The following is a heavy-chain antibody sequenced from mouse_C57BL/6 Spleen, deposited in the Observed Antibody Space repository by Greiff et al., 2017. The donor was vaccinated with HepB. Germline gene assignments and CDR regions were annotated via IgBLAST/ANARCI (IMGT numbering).Heavy chain of an antibody. V-gene: IGHV14-1*01. Sequence: LVESGAELVRPGASVKLSCTASGFNIKDYYMHWVKQRPEQGLEWIGRIDPEDGDTEYAPKFQGKATMTVDTSSSTAYMQLSSLTSEDSAVYYCARRGSFDYWGQGTNLTVSS. CDR3: ARRGSFDY. J-gene: IGHJ2*01. CDR1: GFNIKDYY. CDR2: IDPEDGDT.